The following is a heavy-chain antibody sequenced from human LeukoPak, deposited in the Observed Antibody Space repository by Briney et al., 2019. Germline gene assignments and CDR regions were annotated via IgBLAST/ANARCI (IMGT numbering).Heavy chain of an antibody. CDR3: AREVVPAAIAPIISMYFDY. V-gene: IGHV4-4*07. D-gene: IGHD2-2*02. CDR1: GGSISTYY. J-gene: IGHJ4*02. CDR2: IYNSGST. Sequence: SETLSLTCAVSGGSISTYYWNWIRQPAGKGLEWIGRIYNSGSTNYNPSLKSRVTMSVDTSKNQFSLKLTSVTAADTAVYYCAREVVPAAIAPIISMYFDYWGQGTLVTVSS.